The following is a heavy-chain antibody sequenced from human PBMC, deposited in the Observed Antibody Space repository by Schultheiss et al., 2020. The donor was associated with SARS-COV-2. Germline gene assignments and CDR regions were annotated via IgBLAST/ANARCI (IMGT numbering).Heavy chain of an antibody. Sequence: GGSLRLSCAASGFTFSSYAMSWVRQAPGKGLVWVSRINSVGSSTSYADSVKGRFTISRDNAKNTLFLQMNSLRVEDTAVYYCARDRYSGYGLTDYWGQGTLVTVSS. CDR3: ARDRYSGYGLTDY. D-gene: IGHD5-12*01. CDR1: GFTFSSYA. CDR2: INSVGSST. V-gene: IGHV3-74*01. J-gene: IGHJ4*02.